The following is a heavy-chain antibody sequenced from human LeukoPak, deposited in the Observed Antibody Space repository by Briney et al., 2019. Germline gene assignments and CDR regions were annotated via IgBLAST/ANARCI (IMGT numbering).Heavy chain of an antibody. CDR2: ISVGGSAA. Sequence: GGSLRLSCAASGFTFTSHVMSWVRHTPGKGLECVSDISVGGSAAYYADSVKGRFTISRDNSKNTLNLQMNSLRAEDTAVYYCAKGTVMLRGPNLGFDCWGQGTLVTVSS. CDR1: GFTFTSHV. J-gene: IGHJ4*02. D-gene: IGHD3-16*01. V-gene: IGHV3-23*01. CDR3: AKGTVMLRGPNLGFDC.